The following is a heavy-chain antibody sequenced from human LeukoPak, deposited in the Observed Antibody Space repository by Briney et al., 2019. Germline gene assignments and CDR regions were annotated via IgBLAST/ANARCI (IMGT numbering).Heavy chain of an antibody. CDR1: GFTFSSYV. D-gene: IGHD2-2*01. Sequence: PGGSLRLSCAASGFTFSSYVMHWVRQAPGKGLEWVAIISYDGSNEYYADSVKGRFTISRDNSKNTLYLQMNSLRAEDTAVYYCARLKLLWSNYFDYWGQGTLVTVSS. J-gene: IGHJ4*02. CDR3: ARLKLLWSNYFDY. V-gene: IGHV3-30*04. CDR2: ISYDGSNE.